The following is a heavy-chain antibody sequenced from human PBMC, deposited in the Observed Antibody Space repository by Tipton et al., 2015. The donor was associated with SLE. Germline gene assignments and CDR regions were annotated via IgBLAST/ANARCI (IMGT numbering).Heavy chain of an antibody. V-gene: IGHV4-4*09. D-gene: IGHD2-15*01. CDR2: IYTTGST. J-gene: IGHJ3*02. CDR3: ARRYCSGGNCHDGFDI. Sequence: TLSLTCTVSGASISTSYWSWIRHSPVKGLDFIGYIYTTGSTSSNPSLESRVTISIDTSKNQFSLRLSSVTAADTAVYYCARRYCSGGNCHDGFDIWGQGTMVTVSS. CDR1: GASISTSY.